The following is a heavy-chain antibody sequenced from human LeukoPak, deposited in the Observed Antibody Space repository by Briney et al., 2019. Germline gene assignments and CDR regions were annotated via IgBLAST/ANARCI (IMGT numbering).Heavy chain of an antibody. CDR3: ARSSYSSSSSV. CDR2: INSDGSEG. CDR1: GFTFSGFW. Sequence: GGSLRLSCAVSGFTFSGFWMSWARQAPGKGLEWVASINSDGSEGYYADVVKGRFTISRDNAKNSLYLQINSLRAEDTAVYYCARSSYSSSSSVWGQGAMVTVSS. V-gene: IGHV3-7*03. J-gene: IGHJ3*01. D-gene: IGHD6-6*01.